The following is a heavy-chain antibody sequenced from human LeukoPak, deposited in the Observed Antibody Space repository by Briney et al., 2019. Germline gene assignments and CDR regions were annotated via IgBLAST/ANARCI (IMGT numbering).Heavy chain of an antibody. D-gene: IGHD5-18*01. V-gene: IGHV1-46*01. CDR2: INPSGGST. CDR1: GYTFTGYY. Sequence: ASVKVSCKASGYTFTGYYMHCVRQAPGQGLEWMGIINPSGGSTSYAQKFQGRVTITRDTSTITVYMELSSLRSEDTAVYYCARVGYGAPYYYGMDVWGQGTTVTVSS. CDR3: ARVGYGAPYYYGMDV. J-gene: IGHJ6*02.